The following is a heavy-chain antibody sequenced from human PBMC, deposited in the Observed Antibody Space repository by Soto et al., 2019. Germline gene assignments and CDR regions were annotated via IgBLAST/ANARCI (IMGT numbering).Heavy chain of an antibody. V-gene: IGHV4-28*01. Sequence: SETLSLTCAVSGYSISSSRWWGWVRQPPGKGLEWIGYINYSGNTYYNPSLKSRVTMSVDTSKNQFSLKLSSVTAVDTAVYYCARRSVSSSGNLDYWGQGTLVTVSS. J-gene: IGHJ4*02. CDR2: INYSGNT. CDR3: ARRSVSSSGNLDY. CDR1: GYSISSSRW. D-gene: IGHD6-6*01.